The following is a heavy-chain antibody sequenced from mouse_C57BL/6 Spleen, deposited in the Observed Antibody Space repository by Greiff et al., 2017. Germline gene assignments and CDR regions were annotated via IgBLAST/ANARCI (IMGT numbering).Heavy chain of an antibody. Sequence: EVQLVESGGGLVKPGGSLKLSCAASGFTFSDYGMHWVRQAPEKGLEWVAYISSGSSTIYYADTVKGRFTISRDNAKNTLFLQMTSLRSEDTAIYYCTSNYHYYDAMDYWGQGTSVTVSS. D-gene: IGHD1-2*01. CDR1: GFTFSDYG. J-gene: IGHJ4*01. CDR2: ISSGSSTI. CDR3: TSNYHYYDAMDY. V-gene: IGHV5-17*01.